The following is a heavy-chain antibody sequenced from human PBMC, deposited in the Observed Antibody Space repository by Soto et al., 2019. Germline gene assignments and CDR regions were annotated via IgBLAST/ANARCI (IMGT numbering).Heavy chain of an antibody. CDR3: ARISVRGYCSSTSCPGWFDP. CDR2: IFSNDEK. D-gene: IGHD2-2*01. CDR1: GFSLSNARMC. V-gene: IGHV2-26*01. J-gene: IGHJ5*02. Sequence: GPTLVNPTETLTLTCTVSGFSLSNARMCVSWIRQPPGKALEWLAHIFSNDEKSYSTSLKSRLTISKDTSKSQVVLTMTNMDPVDTATYYCARISVRGYCSSTSCPGWFDPWGQGTLITLSS.